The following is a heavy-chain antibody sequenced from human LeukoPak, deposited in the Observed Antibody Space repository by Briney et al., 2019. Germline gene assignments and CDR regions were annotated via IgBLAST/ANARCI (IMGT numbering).Heavy chain of an antibody. V-gene: IGHV4-34*01. CDR2: INHSGST. J-gene: IGHJ4*02. Sequence: SESLSLTCAVYGGSFSGYYWSWIRQPPGKGLEWIGEINHSGSTNYNPSLKSRVTISVDTSKNQFSLKLSSVTAADTAVYYCARGLGIAAAGTFDYWGQGTLVTVSS. CDR3: ARGLGIAAAGTFDY. CDR1: GGSFSGYY. D-gene: IGHD6-13*01.